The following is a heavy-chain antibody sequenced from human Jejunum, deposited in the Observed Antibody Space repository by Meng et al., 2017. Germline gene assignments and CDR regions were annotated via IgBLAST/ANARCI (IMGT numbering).Heavy chain of an antibody. CDR3: ARDHMGSLDY. D-gene: IGHD1-26*01. J-gene: IGHJ4*02. CDR2: IHYSGST. CDR1: GDSMNNGVW. V-gene: IGHV4-4*02. Sequence: QVQLKESGPGLVKPSWTLSLTCVVSGDSMNNGVWWSWVRQAPGRGLEWIGEIHYSGSTHYNPSLQSRVTMSVDKSKNQFSLSLTSVTAADTAVYYCARDHMGSLDYWGQGILVTVSS.